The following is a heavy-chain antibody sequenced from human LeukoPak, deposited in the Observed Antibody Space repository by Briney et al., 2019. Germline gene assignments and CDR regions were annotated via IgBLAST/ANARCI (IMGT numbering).Heavy chain of an antibody. V-gene: IGHV1-18*01. Sequence: ASVKVSCKASGYTFTSYGISWVRQAPGQGLEWMGWISAYNGNTNYAQKLQGRVTMTTDTSTSTAYMELRSLRSDDTAAYYCARDQLIVVVVAPYGMDVWGQGTTVTVSS. CDR1: GYTFTSYG. J-gene: IGHJ6*02. CDR3: ARDQLIVVVVAPYGMDV. CDR2: ISAYNGNT. D-gene: IGHD2-15*01.